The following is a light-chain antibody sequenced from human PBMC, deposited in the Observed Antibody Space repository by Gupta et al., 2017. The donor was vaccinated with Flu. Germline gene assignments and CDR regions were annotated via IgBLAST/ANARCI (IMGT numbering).Light chain of an antibody. CDR2: DAS. CDR3: QQYDNLPPELT. V-gene: IGKV1-33*01. Sequence: SLSASVGDRVTITCQASQDISNYLNWYQQKPGKAPKLLIYDASNLETGVPSRFSGSGSGTDFTFTISSLQPEDIATYYCQQYDNLPPELTFGGGTKVEIK. CDR1: QDISNY. J-gene: IGKJ4*01.